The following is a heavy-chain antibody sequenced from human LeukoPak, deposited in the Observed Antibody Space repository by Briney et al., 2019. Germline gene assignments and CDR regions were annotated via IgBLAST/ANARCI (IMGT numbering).Heavy chain of an antibody. Sequence: SQTLSLTCPVSGGSIRSYYWSSIRQRAGEGLDWIGRIYTSGSTNYNPSLKSPVTMSVDTPKTQFSLKQSSVTGADTAVYYYVREDSADCIAYWGKGTLVTVSS. V-gene: IGHV4-4*07. CDR3: VREDSADCIAY. CDR2: IYTSGST. D-gene: IGHD2-15*01. CDR1: GGSIRSYY. J-gene: IGHJ4*02.